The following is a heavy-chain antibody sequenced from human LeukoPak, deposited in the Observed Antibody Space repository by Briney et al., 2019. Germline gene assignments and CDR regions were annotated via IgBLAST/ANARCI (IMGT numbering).Heavy chain of an antibody. D-gene: IGHD3-3*01. V-gene: IGHV3-30*18. CDR2: ISYDGSNK. Sequence: PGGSLRLSCAASGFTFSSYGMHWVRQAPGKGLEWVAVISYDGSNKYYADSVKGRFTISRDNSKNTLYLQMNSLRAEDTAVYYCAKAAHYDFWSGYDYWGQGTVVTVSS. J-gene: IGHJ4*02. CDR3: AKAAHYDFWSGYDY. CDR1: GFTFSSYG.